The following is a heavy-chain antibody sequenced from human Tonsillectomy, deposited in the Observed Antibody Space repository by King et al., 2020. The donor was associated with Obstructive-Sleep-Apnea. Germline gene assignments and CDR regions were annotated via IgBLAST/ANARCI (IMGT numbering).Heavy chain of an antibody. CDR3: ARLRTPSYYYYYGMDV. CDR1: GGSFSGYY. CDR2: INHSGST. V-gene: IGHV4-34*01. Sequence: VQLQQWGAGLLKPSETLSLTCAVYGGSFSGYYWSWIRQPPGKGLEWIGEINHSGSTNYNPSLKSRVTISVDTSKNQFSLKLGSVTAADTAVYYCARLRTPSYYYYYGMDVWGQGTTVTVSS. D-gene: IGHD1-14*01. J-gene: IGHJ6*02.